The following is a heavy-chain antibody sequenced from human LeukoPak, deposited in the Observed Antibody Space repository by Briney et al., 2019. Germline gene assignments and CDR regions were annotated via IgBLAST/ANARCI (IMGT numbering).Heavy chain of an antibody. J-gene: IGHJ6*03. D-gene: IGHD1/OR15-1a*01. CDR1: GGSISSGSYY. V-gene: IGHV4-39*01. Sequence: SETLSLTCTVSGGSISSGSYYWGWIRQPPGKGLEWIGSVYYSGSTYYNPSLKSRVTISVDTSKNQFSLKLSSVTAADTAVYYCARHNNGRNYYYMDVWGKGTTVTVSS. CDR2: VYYSGST. CDR3: ARHNNGRNYYYMDV.